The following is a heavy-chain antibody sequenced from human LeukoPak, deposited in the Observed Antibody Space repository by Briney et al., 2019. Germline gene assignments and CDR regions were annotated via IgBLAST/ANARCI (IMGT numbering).Heavy chain of an antibody. CDR3: AKDISSGWCFDY. D-gene: IGHD6-19*01. V-gene: IGHV3-23*01. CDR1: GFTFSSYA. Sequence: GGSLRLSCAASGFTFSSYAMSWVRQAPGKGLEWVSAISGSGGSTYYADSVEGRFTISRDNSKNTLYLQMNSLRAEDTAVYYCAKDISSGWCFDYWGQGTLVTVSS. J-gene: IGHJ4*02. CDR2: ISGSGGST.